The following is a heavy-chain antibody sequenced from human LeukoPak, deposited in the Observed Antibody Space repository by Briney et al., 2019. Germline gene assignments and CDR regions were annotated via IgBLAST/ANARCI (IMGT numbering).Heavy chain of an antibody. CDR2: ISSSIGYI. V-gene: IGHV3-21*01. J-gene: IGHJ4*02. Sequence: PGGSLRLSCAASGFTFSSYSMNWVRQAPGKGLEWVSSISSSIGYIYYADSVKGRFTISRDNAKNSLYLQVNSLGAEDTAVYCCARSGGSFYDYWGQGTLVTVSS. CDR1: GFTFSSYS. CDR3: ARSGGSFYDY. D-gene: IGHD2-15*01.